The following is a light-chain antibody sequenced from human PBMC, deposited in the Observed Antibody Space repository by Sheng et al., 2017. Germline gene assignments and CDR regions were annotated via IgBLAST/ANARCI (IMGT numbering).Light chain of an antibody. CDR2: RNT. J-gene: IGLJ1*01. V-gene: IGLV1-40*01. CDR1: SSNFGARYD. Sequence: QPPSVSGAPGQGVTISCTGSSSNFGARYDVHWYQQLPGTAPKLLISRNTNRPSGVPDRFSGSKSGTSASLTITGLQAEDEADYFCQSYDSSLSAFVFGTGTKVTVL. CDR3: QSYDSSLSAFV.